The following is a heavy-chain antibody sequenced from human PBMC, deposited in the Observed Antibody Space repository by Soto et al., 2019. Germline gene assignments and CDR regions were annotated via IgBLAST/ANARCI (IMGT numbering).Heavy chain of an antibody. V-gene: IGHV3-53*01. CDR2: IYSGGST. J-gene: IGHJ3*02. Sequence: QAGGSLRLSCAASGFTVSSNYMSWVRQAPGKGLEWVSVIYSGGSTYYADSVKGRFTISRDNSKSTLYLQMNSLRAEDTAVYYCARKEYYDSSGYYYWSAFDIWGQGTMVTVSS. D-gene: IGHD3-22*01. CDR1: GFTVSSNY. CDR3: ARKEYYDSSGYYYWSAFDI.